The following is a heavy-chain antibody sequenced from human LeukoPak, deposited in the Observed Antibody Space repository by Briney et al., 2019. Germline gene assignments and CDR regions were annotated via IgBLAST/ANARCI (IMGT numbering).Heavy chain of an antibody. CDR1: GGSISSSSYY. D-gene: IGHD6-19*01. CDR3: ASRSGWA. CDR2: IYYSGST. J-gene: IGHJ5*02. V-gene: IGHV4-39*01. Sequence: SETLSLTCTASGGSISSSSYYWGWIRQPPGKGLEWIGSIYYSGSTYYNPSLKSRVTISVDTSKNQFSLKLSSVTAADTAVYYCASRSGWAWGQGTLVTVSS.